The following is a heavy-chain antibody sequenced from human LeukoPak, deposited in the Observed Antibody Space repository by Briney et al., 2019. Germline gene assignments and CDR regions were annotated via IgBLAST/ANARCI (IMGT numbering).Heavy chain of an antibody. CDR3: ARGMVYYDSSGYYGAFDI. J-gene: IGHJ3*02. Sequence: GRSLRLSCAASGFTFSSYEMNWVRQAPGKGLEWVSYISSSGSTIYYADSVKGRFTISRDNAKNSLYLQMNSLRAEDTAVYYCARGMVYYDSSGYYGAFDIWGQGTMVTVSS. V-gene: IGHV3-48*03. CDR2: ISSSGSTI. D-gene: IGHD3-22*01. CDR1: GFTFSSYE.